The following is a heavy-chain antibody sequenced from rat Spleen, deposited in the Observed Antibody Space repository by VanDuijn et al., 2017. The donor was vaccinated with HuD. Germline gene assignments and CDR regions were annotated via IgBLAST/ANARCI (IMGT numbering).Heavy chain of an antibody. CDR2: ISYDGGSI. CDR3: ARQWDY. V-gene: IGHV5-29*01. J-gene: IGHJ2*01. Sequence: EVQLVESGGGLVQPGRSLKLSCVASGFTYRNYVMAWVRQTPTKGLEWVAAISYDGGSIYYRDSVKGRFTISRENAKSTLYLQMDSLRSEDTATYYCARQWDYWGQGVMVTVSS. CDR1: GFTYRNYV.